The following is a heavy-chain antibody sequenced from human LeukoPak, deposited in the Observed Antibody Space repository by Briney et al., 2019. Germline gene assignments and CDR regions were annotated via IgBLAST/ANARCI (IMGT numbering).Heavy chain of an antibody. CDR3: AKEIPSDYDSSGYN. CDR2: IRYDGSNK. V-gene: IGHV3-30*02. J-gene: IGHJ4*02. CDR1: GFTFSSYG. Sequence: GGSLRLSCAASGFTFSSYGMHRVRQAPGKGLEWVAFIRYDGSNKYYADSVKGRFTISRDNSKNTLYLQMNSLRAEDTAVYYCAKEIPSDYDSSGYNWGQGTLVTVSS. D-gene: IGHD3-22*01.